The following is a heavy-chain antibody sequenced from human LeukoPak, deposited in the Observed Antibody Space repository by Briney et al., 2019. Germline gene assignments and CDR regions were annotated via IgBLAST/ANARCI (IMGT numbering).Heavy chain of an antibody. CDR2: IIPIFGTA. J-gene: IGHJ3*02. V-gene: IGHV1-69*13. D-gene: IGHD6-13*01. CDR1: GGTFSSYA. CDR3: ARALGDSSSWYAFDI. Sequence: SVKVSCKASGGTFSSYASSWVRQAPGQGLEWMGGIIPIFGTANYAQKFQGRVTITADESTSTAYMELSSLRSEDTAVYYCARALGDSSSWYAFDIWAQGTMVIVSS.